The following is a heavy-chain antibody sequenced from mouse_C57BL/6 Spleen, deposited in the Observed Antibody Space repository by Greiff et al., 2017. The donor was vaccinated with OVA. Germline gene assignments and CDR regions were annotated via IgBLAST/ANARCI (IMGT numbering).Heavy chain of an antibody. CDR2: IYPRDGST. D-gene: IGHD2-3*01. J-gene: IGHJ3*01. CDR3: ARGVRDGYSWFAY. V-gene: IGHV1-85*01. Sequence: QVQLKESGPELVKPGASVKLSCKASGYTFTSYDINWVKQRPGQGLEWIGWIYPRDGSTKYNEKFKGKATLTVDTSSSTAYMELHSLTSEDSAVYFCARGVRDGYSWFAYWGQGTLVTVSA. CDR1: GYTFTSYD.